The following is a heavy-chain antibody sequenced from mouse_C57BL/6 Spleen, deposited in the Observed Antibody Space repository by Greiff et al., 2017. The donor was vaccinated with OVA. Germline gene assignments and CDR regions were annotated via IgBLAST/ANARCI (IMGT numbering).Heavy chain of an antibody. CDR1: GYTFTDYN. CDR3: ALTGTASFDY. Sequence: VQLKQSGPELVKPGASVKMSCKASGYTFTDYNMHWVKQSHGKSLEWIGYINPNNGGTSYNQKFKGKATLTVNKSSSTAYMELRSLTSEDSAVYYCALTGTASFDYWGQGTTLTVSS. J-gene: IGHJ2*01. D-gene: IGHD4-1*01. V-gene: IGHV1-22*01. CDR2: INPNNGGT.